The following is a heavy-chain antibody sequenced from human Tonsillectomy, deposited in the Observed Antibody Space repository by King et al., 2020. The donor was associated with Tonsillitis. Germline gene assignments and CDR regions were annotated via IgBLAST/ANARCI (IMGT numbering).Heavy chain of an antibody. CDR2: IYWDDDN. CDR1: GFSLSTSGVG. Sequence: QVTLKESGPTLVKPTQTLTLTCTFSGFSLSTSGVGVGWIRQPPGKALEWLALIYWDDDNRYSPSLRSRLTITKDTSKNQVVLTMTNMDPLDTATYYCAHLRLRDGYDFWSGQTPFYFDYWGQGTLVTVSS. CDR3: AHLRLRDGYDFWSGQTPFYFDY. V-gene: IGHV2-5*02. J-gene: IGHJ4*02. D-gene: IGHD3-3*01.